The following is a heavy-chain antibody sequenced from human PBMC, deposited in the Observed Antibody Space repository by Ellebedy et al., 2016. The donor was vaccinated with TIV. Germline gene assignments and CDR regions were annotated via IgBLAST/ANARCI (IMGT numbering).Heavy chain of an antibody. Sequence: GESLKISXAASGFTFSSYGMHWVRQAPGKGLEWVAVIWYDGSNKYYADSVKGRFTISRDNPKNTLYLQMNSLRAEDTAVYYCARYCSGGSCYSPGMDVWGQGTTVTVSS. J-gene: IGHJ6*02. V-gene: IGHV3-33*01. CDR1: GFTFSSYG. CDR2: IWYDGSNK. D-gene: IGHD2-15*01. CDR3: ARYCSGGSCYSPGMDV.